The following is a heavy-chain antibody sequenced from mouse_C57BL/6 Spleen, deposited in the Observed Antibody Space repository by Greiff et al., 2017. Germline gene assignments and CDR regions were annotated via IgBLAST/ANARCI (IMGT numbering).Heavy chain of an antibody. CDR1: GFTFSDYG. CDR3: ARNYYGSSPYYFDY. D-gene: IGHD1-1*01. CDR2: ISSGSSTI. J-gene: IGHJ2*01. Sequence: EVKLVESGGGLVKPGGSLKLSCAASGFTFSDYGMHWVRQAPEKGLEWVAYISSGSSTIYYADTLKGRFTISRDNAKNTLSLQMTSLRSEDTARYYCARNYYGSSPYYFDYWGQGTTLTVSS. V-gene: IGHV5-17*01.